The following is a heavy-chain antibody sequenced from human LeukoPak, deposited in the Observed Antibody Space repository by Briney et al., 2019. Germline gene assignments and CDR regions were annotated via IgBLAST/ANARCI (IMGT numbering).Heavy chain of an antibody. CDR3: ARPRDSGTRFFDY. CDR1: GGSFSGYY. CDR2: INHSGST. J-gene: IGHJ4*02. V-gene: IGHV4-34*01. Sequence: SETLSLTCAVYGGSFSGYYWSWIRQPPGKGLEWIGEINHSGSTNYNPSLKSRVTISVDTSKNQFSLKLSSVTAADTAVYYCARPRDSGTRFFDYWGQGTLVTVSS. D-gene: IGHD6-19*01.